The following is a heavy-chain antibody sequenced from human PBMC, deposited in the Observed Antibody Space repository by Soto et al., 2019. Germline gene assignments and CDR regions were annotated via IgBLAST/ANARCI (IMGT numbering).Heavy chain of an antibody. D-gene: IGHD6-25*01. CDR3: TRSGNNFYYYGMDV. J-gene: IGHJ6*02. CDR1: GFTLRSYE. Sequence: EVQLVESGGALVQPGGSLRLSCVASGFTLRSYEMNWVRQAPGKGLEWVAYISSSGSVIKYGDSVKGRFTISRDNAKNSLHLQMNSLRAEDTALYYCTRSGNNFYYYGMDVWGQGTTVTVSS. CDR2: ISSSGSVI. V-gene: IGHV3-48*03.